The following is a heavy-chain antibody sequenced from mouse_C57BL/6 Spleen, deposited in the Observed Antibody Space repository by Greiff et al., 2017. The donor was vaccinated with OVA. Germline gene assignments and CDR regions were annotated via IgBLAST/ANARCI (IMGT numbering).Heavy chain of an antibody. J-gene: IGHJ3*01. CDR1: GFTFSSYT. V-gene: IGHV5-9*01. D-gene: IGHD4-1*01. Sequence: EVQRVESGGGLVKPGGSLKLSCAASGFTFSSYTMSWVRQTPEKRLEWVATISCGGGNTYYPDSVKGRFTISRDNAKNTMYLQMSSLRSEDTALYYCARQLTGSFFFAYWGQGTLVTVSA. CDR2: ISCGGGNT. CDR3: ARQLTGSFFFAY.